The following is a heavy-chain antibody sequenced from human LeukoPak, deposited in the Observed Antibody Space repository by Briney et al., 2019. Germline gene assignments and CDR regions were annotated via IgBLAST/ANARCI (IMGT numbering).Heavy chain of an antibody. CDR2: ISWDGGST. V-gene: IGHV3-43D*03. CDR3: AKGGDGYNYYYYYTDV. Sequence: GGSLRLSCAASGFTFDDYAMHWVRQAPGKGLEWVSLISWDGGSTYYADSVKGRFTISRDNSKNSLYLQMNSLRAEDTALYYCAKGGDGYNYYYYYTDVWGKGTTVTVSS. J-gene: IGHJ6*03. CDR1: GFTFDDYA. D-gene: IGHD5-24*01.